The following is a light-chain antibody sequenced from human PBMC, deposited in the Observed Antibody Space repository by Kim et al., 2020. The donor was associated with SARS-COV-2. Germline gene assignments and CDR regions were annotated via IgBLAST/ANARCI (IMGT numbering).Light chain of an antibody. J-gene: IGLJ3*02. CDR1: NIGNKS. CDR3: QVWDSSSDHPAWV. V-gene: IGLV3-21*04. Sequence: GKTARITGGGNNIGNKSVHWYQQKPGQAPVLVIYYDSDRPSGIPERFSGSNSGNTATLTISRVEAGDEADYYCQVWDSSSDHPAWVFGGGTQLTVL. CDR2: YDS.